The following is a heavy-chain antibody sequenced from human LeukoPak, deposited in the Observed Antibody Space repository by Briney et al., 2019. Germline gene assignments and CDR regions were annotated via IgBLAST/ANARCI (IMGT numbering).Heavy chain of an antibody. CDR3: ARRVSSGWFFYY. CDR2: IHHSGST. Sequence: PSETLSLSCTVSGFSISSGFYWAWIRQSPGKGLEWIGIIHHSGSTYYNPSLKSRFTISVDTSKNQFSLKVTTVTAADTAVYYCARRVSSGWFFYYWGPGALVTVSS. D-gene: IGHD6-19*01. J-gene: IGHJ4*02. CDR1: GFSISSGFY. V-gene: IGHV4-38-2*02.